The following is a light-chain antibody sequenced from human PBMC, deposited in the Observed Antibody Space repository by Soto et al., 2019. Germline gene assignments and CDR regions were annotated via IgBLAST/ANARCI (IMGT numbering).Light chain of an antibody. CDR1: SSDVGSYNL. J-gene: IGLJ1*01. Sequence: QSALTQPASVSGSPGQSITISCTGTSSDVGSYNLDSWYQQHPGKAPKLMIYEGSKRPSGISNRFSGSKSGNTASLTISGLQAEDEAEYYCCSYADSSRIYVFGSGTKLTVL. CDR2: EGS. CDR3: CSYADSSRIYV. V-gene: IGLV2-23*01.